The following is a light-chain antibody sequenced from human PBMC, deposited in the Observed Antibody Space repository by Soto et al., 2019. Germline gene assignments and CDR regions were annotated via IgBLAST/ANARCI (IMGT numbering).Light chain of an antibody. V-gene: IGKV4-1*01. Sequence: DIVMTQSPDSLAVSLGERDTFNCTSSQNLLSSSNNRNYLAWYQQKPGQPPKLLIYWASTRESGVPDRFSGSGSGTDFTLTISSLQAEDVALFYCQQYYATPLTFGGGTKVEI. CDR1: QNLLSSSNNRNY. J-gene: IGKJ4*01. CDR3: QQYYATPLT. CDR2: WAS.